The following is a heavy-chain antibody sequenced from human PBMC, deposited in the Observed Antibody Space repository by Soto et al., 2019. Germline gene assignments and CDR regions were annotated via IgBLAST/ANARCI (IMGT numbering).Heavy chain of an antibody. CDR3: ARLAPGFAIGEDYYYGMDV. CDR2: IIPIFGTA. Sequence: QVQLVQSGAEVKKPGSSVKVSCKASGGTFSSYAISWVRQAPGQGLEWMGGIIPIFGTANYAQKFQGRVTITADESTSTAYMERSGLRAEATAVYYCARLAPGFAIGEDYYYGMDVWGEGTTVTVSS. CDR1: GGTFSSYA. J-gene: IGHJ6*04. D-gene: IGHD3-10*01. V-gene: IGHV1-69*12.